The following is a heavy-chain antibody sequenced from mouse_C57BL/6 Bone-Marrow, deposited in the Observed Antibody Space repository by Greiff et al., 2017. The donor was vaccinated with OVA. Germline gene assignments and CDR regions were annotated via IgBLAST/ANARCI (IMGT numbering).Heavy chain of an antibody. Sequence: VHLVESGPGLVQPSQSLSITCTVSGFSLTSYGVHWVRQSPGKGLEWLGVIWSGGSTDYNAAFISRLSISKDNSKSQVFFKMNSLQADDTAIYYCARLPLTTVVAHWYFEVWGTGTTVTVSS. D-gene: IGHD1-1*01. CDR3: ARLPLTTVVAHWYFEV. V-gene: IGHV2-2*01. CDR1: GFSLTSYG. CDR2: IWSGGST. J-gene: IGHJ1*03.